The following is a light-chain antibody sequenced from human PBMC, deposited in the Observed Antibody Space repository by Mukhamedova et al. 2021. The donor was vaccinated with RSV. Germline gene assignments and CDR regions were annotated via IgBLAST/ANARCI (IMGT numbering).Light chain of an antibody. CDR1: SLRSYY. V-gene: IGLV3-19*01. Sequence: ITCQGDSLRSYYASWYQQKPGQAPVLVIYGKNNRPSGIPDRFSGSSSGNTASLTITGAQAEDEADYYCNSRDSSGNHNWVFGGGT. J-gene: IGLJ3*02. CDR2: GKN. CDR3: NSRDSSGNHNWV.